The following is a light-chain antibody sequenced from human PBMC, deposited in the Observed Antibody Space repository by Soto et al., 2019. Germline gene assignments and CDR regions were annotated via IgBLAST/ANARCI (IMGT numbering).Light chain of an antibody. Sequence: DIVMTQSPLSLPVTPGEPASISCRSSQSLLHSNGYNYLDWYLQKPGQSPQLLIYFGSNRASGVPDRLSGSGSGTDFTLKISRVEAEDVGVYYCMQALQTPRVFTFGPGTKVDIK. CDR1: QSLLHSNGYNY. CDR2: FGS. J-gene: IGKJ3*01. V-gene: IGKV2-28*01. CDR3: MQALQTPRVFT.